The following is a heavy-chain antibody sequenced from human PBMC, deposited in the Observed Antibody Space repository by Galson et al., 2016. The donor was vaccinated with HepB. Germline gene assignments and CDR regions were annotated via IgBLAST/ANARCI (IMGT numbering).Heavy chain of an antibody. Sequence: SLRLSCAASGFPFSYYDTHWVRQAPGKGLEWVAVSWFDGKKEYYAESVKGRFIISRDNSKNTLFLQMSSLRVEDTATYFCARAKDEQWLSYYYFGMDVWGKGTAVTVSS. D-gene: IGHD1/OR15-1a*01. V-gene: IGHV3-33*04. CDR2: SWFDGKKE. CDR1: GFPFSYYD. J-gene: IGHJ6*04. CDR3: ARAKDEQWLSYYYFGMDV.